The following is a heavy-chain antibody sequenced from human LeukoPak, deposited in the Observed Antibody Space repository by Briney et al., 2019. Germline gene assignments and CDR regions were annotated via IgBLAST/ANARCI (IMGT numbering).Heavy chain of an antibody. D-gene: IGHD2-8*01. CDR3: ARGYCTNAVCSLGPTQA. J-gene: IGHJ4*02. CDR1: GDSISSGHW. CDR2: IYHSGNT. V-gene: IGHV4-4*02. Sequence: SGTLSLTCAVSGDSISSGHWWNWVRQPPGKGLEWIGEIYHSGNTNYNPSLKSRVTISVDTSKNQFSLKLSSVTAADTAVYYCARGYCTNAVCSLGPTQAWGQGTLVTVSS.